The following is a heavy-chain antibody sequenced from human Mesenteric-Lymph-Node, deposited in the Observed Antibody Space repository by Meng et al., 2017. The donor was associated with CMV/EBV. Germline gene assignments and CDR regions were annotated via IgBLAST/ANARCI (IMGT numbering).Heavy chain of an antibody. CDR1: GFTFSTYW. CDR2: IKQDGSDK. Sequence: GESLKISCAASGFTFSTYWMSWVRQAPEKGLEWVANIKQDGSDKNYVDSVKGRFTISRDNAKNSLYLQMNSLRAEDTAVYYCTRQVGAPHSWGQGTLVTVSS. D-gene: IGHD1-26*01. CDR3: TRQVGAPHS. V-gene: IGHV3-7*01. J-gene: IGHJ4*02.